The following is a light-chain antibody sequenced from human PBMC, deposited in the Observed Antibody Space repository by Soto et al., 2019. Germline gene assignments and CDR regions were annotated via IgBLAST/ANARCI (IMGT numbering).Light chain of an antibody. V-gene: IGKV1-5*03. CDR2: TAS. Sequence: DIQMTQSPSTLSASVGDRVTITCRASQSISYWLAWYQQKPGKAPKLLIYTASSLESGVPSRFSGSGSGTEFTLTINSLQPDDFATYYCQQYNTYSGLTFGGGTKVEIK. CDR3: QQYNTYSGLT. J-gene: IGKJ4*01. CDR1: QSISYW.